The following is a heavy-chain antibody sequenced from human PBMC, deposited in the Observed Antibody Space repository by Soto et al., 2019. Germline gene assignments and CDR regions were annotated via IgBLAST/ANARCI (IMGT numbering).Heavy chain of an antibody. CDR2: ISASNGNT. Sequence: QVQLVQSGAEVQKPGASVKVSCKASGDTFTSYGISWVRQAPGRGLEWMGWISASNGNTNSAQKFQGRLTMTTDTSTITAYMQLKSLRSDDTALHHWSRDCSAIRGYYYFGMDVWGQGTTVTVSS. J-gene: IGHJ6*02. D-gene: IGHD2-2*02. CDR1: GDTFTSYG. CDR3: SRDCSAIRGYYYFGMDV. V-gene: IGHV1-18*04.